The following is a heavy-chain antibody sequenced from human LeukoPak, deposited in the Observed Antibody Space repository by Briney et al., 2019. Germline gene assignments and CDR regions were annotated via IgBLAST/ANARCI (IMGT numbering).Heavy chain of an antibody. CDR1: GFTFDEYG. Sequence: GGSLRLSCVGSGFTFDEYGMHWVRHPPGKGLGWVSLINGGGDSTFYADSVKGRFTISRDNRENSLHLEMNSLRSEDTALYYCARDGITIAGYHGLDVWGQGTTVTVSS. D-gene: IGHD3-9*01. CDR2: INGGGDST. CDR3: ARDGITIAGYHGLDV. V-gene: IGHV3-43*02. J-gene: IGHJ6*02.